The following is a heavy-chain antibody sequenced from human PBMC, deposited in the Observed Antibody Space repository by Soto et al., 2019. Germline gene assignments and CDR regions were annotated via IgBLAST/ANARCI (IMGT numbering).Heavy chain of an antibody. Sequence: PGGSLRLSCAASGFTFINYAMIWVRQAPGKGLEWVSTISGGGVNTYYTDSVKGRFTISRDNSKNTLYLQMNSLRAEDTAVYYCAKPVAQHKGRLVGFLEWLRAFFDYWGQGTLVTVSS. CDR3: AKPVAQHKGRLVGFLEWLRAFFDY. CDR2: ISGGGVNT. D-gene: IGHD3-3*01. V-gene: IGHV3-23*01. J-gene: IGHJ4*02. CDR1: GFTFINYA.